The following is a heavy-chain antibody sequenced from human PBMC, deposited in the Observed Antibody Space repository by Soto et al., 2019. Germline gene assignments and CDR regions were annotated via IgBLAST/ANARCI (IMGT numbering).Heavy chain of an antibody. J-gene: IGHJ6*02. CDR1: GGSFGGYF. CDR2: ISHSGSR. CDR3: ARQRPTDGRWEFANYYGMDV. V-gene: IGHV4-34*01. Sequence: SETLSLTCVVSGGSFGGYFWTWIRQSPGRGLEWIGEISHSGSRNYNPAFQSRVIISVDSSKNHVSLKLSSVTAADSATYFCARQRPTDGRWEFANYYGMDVWGQGTPVTVSS. D-gene: IGHD1-26*01.